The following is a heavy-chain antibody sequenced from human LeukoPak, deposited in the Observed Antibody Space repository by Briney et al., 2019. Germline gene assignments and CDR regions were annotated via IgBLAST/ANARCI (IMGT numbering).Heavy chain of an antibody. CDR2: INPSGGST. V-gene: IGHV1-46*01. J-gene: IGHJ4*02. CDR1: GYTFTSYY. Sequence: GASVKVSCKASGYTFTSYYMHWVRQAPGQGLEWMGIINPSGGSTSYAQKFQGRVTMTRDTSTGTVYMELSSLRSEDTAVYYCARAFSPGIAAATSLFDYWGQGTLVTVSS. D-gene: IGHD6-13*01. CDR3: ARAFSPGIAAATSLFDY.